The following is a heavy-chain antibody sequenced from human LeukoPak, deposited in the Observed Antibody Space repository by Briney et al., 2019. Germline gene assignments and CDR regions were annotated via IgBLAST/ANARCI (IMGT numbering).Heavy chain of an antibody. J-gene: IGHJ4*02. CDR3: ARAASIAVADFDY. Sequence: GGSLRLSCAASGFTFSSYAMHWVRQAPGKGLEWVAVISYDGSNKYYADSVKGRFAISRDNSKNTLYLQMNSLRAEDTAVYYCARAASIAVADFDYWGQGTLVTVSS. CDR1: GFTFSSYA. V-gene: IGHV3-30*09. CDR2: ISYDGSNK. D-gene: IGHD6-19*01.